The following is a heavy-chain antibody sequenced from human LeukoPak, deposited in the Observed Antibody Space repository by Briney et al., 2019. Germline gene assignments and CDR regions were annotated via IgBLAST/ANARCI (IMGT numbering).Heavy chain of an antibody. CDR1: GYTFTSYG. Sequence: GASVKVSCKASGYTFTSYGISWVRQAPGQGLEWMGWISAYNGNTNYAQKLQGRVTMTTDTSTSTVYMELRNLRSDDTAVYYCARTIVVVTADYFDYWGQGTLVTVSS. CDR3: ARTIVVVTADYFDY. D-gene: IGHD2-21*02. V-gene: IGHV1-18*01. J-gene: IGHJ4*02. CDR2: ISAYNGNT.